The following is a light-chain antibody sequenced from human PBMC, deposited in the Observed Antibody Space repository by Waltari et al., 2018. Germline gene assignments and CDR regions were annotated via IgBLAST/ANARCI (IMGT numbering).Light chain of an antibody. J-gene: IGLJ3*02. CDR2: RNN. V-gene: IGLV1-47*01. CDR3: AAWDDTLSGWV. CDR1: SPNIGSNF. Sequence: QSVLTQPPSASGTPGQRVSIPCSGRSPNIGSNFVFWYQHLPGTAPKLLIFRNNQRPSGIPDRFSGSKSDTSASLAISGLRSEDEADYYCAAWDDTLSGWVFGGGTKVTVL.